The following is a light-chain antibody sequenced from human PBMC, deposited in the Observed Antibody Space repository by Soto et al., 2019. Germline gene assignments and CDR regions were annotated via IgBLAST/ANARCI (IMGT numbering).Light chain of an antibody. Sequence: QSALTQPASVSGSPGQSITISCTGTSSDVGGYNYVSWYQQHPVKAPKLMIYEVSNRPSGVSNRFSGSKSGNTASLTISGLQAEDEADYYCSSYTSSSTQVFGGGTKVTVL. CDR2: EVS. CDR3: SSYTSSSTQV. V-gene: IGLV2-14*01. J-gene: IGLJ3*02. CDR1: SSDVGGYNY.